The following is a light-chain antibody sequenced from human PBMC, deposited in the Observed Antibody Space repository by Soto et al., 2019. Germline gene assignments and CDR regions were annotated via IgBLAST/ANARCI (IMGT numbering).Light chain of an antibody. CDR3: QQAESFPWT. Sequence: DIQMTQSPSSVSASVGDRVTITCRASQDITTWLAWYQLKAGKAPNLLIYLTSTLQSGVPSRFSGSGSGTDFTLTISSLQPEDFATYYCQQAESFPWTFGQGTKV. CDR2: LTS. CDR1: QDITTW. J-gene: IGKJ1*01. V-gene: IGKV1-12*01.